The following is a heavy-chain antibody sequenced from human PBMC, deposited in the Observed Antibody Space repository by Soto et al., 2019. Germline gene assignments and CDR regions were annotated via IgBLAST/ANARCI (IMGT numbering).Heavy chain of an antibody. CDR1: VFTFSSYS. CDR3: AKVNQLLGLGDF. Sequence: GGSLRLSCSASVFTFSSYSMNWVRQAPGKGLEWVSSISSSSSYIYYADSVKGRFTISRDNAKNSQYLQMNSLRAEDTAVYYCAKVNQLLGLGDFWGQGNLVTVSS. J-gene: IGHJ4*02. V-gene: IGHV3-21*04. D-gene: IGHD2-2*01. CDR2: ISSSSSYI.